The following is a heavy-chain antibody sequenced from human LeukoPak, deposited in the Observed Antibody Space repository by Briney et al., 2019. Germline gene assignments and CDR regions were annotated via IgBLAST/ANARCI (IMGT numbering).Heavy chain of an antibody. Sequence: GGSLRLSCAASGFTFSSYEMNWVRQAPGKGLEWVADISSSGTTIHYADSLKGRFTISRDNAKNSLYLQLNSLRAEDTAVYYCAKDRLLNCRGDCYIFDYWGQGTLVTVSS. CDR2: ISSSGTTI. CDR1: GFTFSSYE. V-gene: IGHV3-48*03. J-gene: IGHJ4*02. D-gene: IGHD2-21*02. CDR3: AKDRLLNCRGDCYIFDY.